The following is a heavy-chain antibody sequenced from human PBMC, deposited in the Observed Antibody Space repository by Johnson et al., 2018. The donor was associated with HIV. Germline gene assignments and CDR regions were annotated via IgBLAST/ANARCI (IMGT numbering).Heavy chain of an antibody. CDR2: ISYDGSNK. D-gene: IGHD6-13*01. J-gene: IGHJ3*02. CDR1: GFTFSSYA. CDR3: ARSGYSSSWYALSAFDI. V-gene: IGHV3-30*04. Sequence: QVQLVESGGGVVQPGRSLRLSCAASGFTFSSYAMHWVRQAPGKGLEWVAVISYDGSNKYYADSVKGRFTISRDNSKNTLYLQRNSLRAEDTAVYYCARSGYSSSWYALSAFDIWGQGTMVTVSS.